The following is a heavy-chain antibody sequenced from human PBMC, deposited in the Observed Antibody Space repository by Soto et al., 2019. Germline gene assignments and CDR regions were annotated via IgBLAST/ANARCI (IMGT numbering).Heavy chain of an antibody. CDR2: ISGSGGST. J-gene: IGHJ5*02. CDR1: GFTFSSYA. CDR3: AKIPYCSSTSCYYNWFDP. D-gene: IGHD2-2*01. Sequence: EVQLLESGGGLVQPGGSLRLSCAASGFTFSSYAMSWVRQAPGKGLEWVSAISGSGGSTYYADSVKGRFTISRDNSKNTLYLQMNILRAEDTAVYYCAKIPYCSSTSCYYNWFDPWGQGTLVTVSS. V-gene: IGHV3-23*01.